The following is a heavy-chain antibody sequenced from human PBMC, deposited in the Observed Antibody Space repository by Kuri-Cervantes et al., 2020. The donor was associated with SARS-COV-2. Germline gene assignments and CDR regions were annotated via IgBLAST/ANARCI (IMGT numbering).Heavy chain of an antibody. CDR3: ARVAGEGPIYYYYMDV. CDR2: ITRSSVYI. D-gene: IGHD2-21*01. CDR1: GFTFSAYT. J-gene: IGHJ6*03. Sequence: GGSLRLSCVASGFTFSAYTLNWVRQAPGKGLEWVSSITRSSVYISYADSLKGRFTISGDNAKNSLYLQMNSLRAEDTAVYYCARVAGEGPIYYYYMDVWGKGTTVTVSS. V-gene: IGHV3-21*01.